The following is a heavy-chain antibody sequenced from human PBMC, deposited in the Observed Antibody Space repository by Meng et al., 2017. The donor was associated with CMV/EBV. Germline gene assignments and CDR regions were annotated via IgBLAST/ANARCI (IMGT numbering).Heavy chain of an antibody. CDR2: IRSNSHGGTT. CDR1: GFSFGDYP. D-gene: IGHD3-10*01. V-gene: IGHV3-49*04. J-gene: IGHJ6*02. Sequence: GESLKISCTASGFSFGDYPMSWVRQAPGKGLEWIGFIRSNSHGGTTEYAASVKGRFTVSRDDSKSIAYLQMNSLRAEDTAVYYCAKVGSGSYYGRPYYYYGMDVWGQGTTVTVSS. CDR3: AKVGSGSYYGRPYYYYGMDV.